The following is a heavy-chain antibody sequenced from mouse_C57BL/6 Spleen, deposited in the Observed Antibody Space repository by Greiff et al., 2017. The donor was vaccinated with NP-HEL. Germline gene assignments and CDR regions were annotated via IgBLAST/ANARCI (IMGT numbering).Heavy chain of an antibody. CDR3: ARSQVLDSIYFDY. D-gene: IGHD2-10*02. V-gene: IGHV1-69*01. J-gene: IGHJ2*01. Sequence: QVQLQQPGAELVMPGASVKLSCKASGYTFTSYWMHWVKQRPGQGLEWIGEIDPSDSYTNYNQKFKGKSTLTVDKSSSTAYMQLSSLTSEDAAVYYCARSQVLDSIYFDYWGQGTTLTVSS. CDR1: GYTFTSYW. CDR2: IDPSDSYT.